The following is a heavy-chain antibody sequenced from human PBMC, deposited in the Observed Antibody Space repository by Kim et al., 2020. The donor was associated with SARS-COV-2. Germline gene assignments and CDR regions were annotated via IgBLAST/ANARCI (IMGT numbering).Heavy chain of an antibody. D-gene: IGHD6-13*01. V-gene: IGHV3-7*03. J-gene: IGHJ4*02. CDR1: GFTFSSYC. CDR3: ASSSWHDY. CDR2: IKQDGSEK. Sequence: GGSLRLSCAASGFTFSSYCMSWVRQAPGKGLEWVANIKQDGSEKYYVDSVKGRFTISRDNAKNSLYLQMNSLRAEDTAVYYCASSSWHDYWGQGTLVTVSS.